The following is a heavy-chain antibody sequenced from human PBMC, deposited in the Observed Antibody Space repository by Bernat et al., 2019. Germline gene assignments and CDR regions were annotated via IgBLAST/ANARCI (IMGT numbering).Heavy chain of an antibody. J-gene: IGHJ4*02. CDR2: IYYSGST. CDR1: GGPISSGGYY. CDR3: ARIDGDYELFDY. Sequence: QVQLQESGPGLVKPSQTLSLTCTVSGGPISSGGYYWSWIRQHPGKGLEWIGYIYYSGSTYYNPSLKSRVTISVDTSKNQFSLKLSSVTAADTAVYYCARIDGDYELFDYWGQGTLVTVSS. D-gene: IGHD4-17*01. V-gene: IGHV4-31*03.